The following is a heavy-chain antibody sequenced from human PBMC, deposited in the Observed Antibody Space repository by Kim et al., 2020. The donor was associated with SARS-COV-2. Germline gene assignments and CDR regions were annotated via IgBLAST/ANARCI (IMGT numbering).Heavy chain of an antibody. CDR2: INHSGST. J-gene: IGHJ3*02. D-gene: IGHD2-8*01. V-gene: IGHV4-34*01. CDR3: ARADRTKKQRGPPPGAFDI. CDR1: GGSFSGYY. Sequence: SETLSLTCAVYGGSFSGYYWSWIRQPPGKGLEWIGEINHSGSTNYNPSLKSRVTISVDTSKNQFSLKLSSVTAADTAVYYGARADRTKKQRGPPPGAFDIWGQGTMVTVSS.